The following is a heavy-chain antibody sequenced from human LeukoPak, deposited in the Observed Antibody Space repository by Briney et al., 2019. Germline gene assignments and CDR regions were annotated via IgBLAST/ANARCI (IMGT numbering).Heavy chain of an antibody. V-gene: IGHV3-30*04. J-gene: IGHJ4*02. CDR1: GFTFSNYA. CDR2: ISYEGSLK. Sequence: PGGSLRLSCAASGFTFSNYAMHWVRQAPGKGLEWVAVISYEGSLKYYADSVKGRFTTSRDDSKNTLYLQMNSLRSEDAAVYYCVRGSYGDLYWGQGTLVTVSS. CDR3: VRGSYGDLY. D-gene: IGHD4-17*01.